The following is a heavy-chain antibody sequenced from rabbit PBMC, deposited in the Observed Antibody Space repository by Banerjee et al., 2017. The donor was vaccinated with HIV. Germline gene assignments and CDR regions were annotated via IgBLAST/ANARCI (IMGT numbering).Heavy chain of an antibody. CDR3: ARAGGFENYFNL. D-gene: IGHD1-1*01. J-gene: IGHJ4*01. CDR1: GLDFSSNA. V-gene: IGHV1S40*01. CDR2: IYPGSSGNT. Sequence: QSLEESGGDLVKPGASLTLTCKASGLDFSSNAMCWVRQAPGKGLEWIACIYPGSSGNTYYARWAKGRFTISKTSSTTVTLQMTSLTAADTATYFCARAGGFENYFNLWGQGTLVTVS.